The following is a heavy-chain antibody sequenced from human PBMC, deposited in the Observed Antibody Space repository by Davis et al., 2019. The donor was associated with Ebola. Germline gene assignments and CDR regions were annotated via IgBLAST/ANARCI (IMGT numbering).Heavy chain of an antibody. CDR3: TRDDNGLRYFDWLAHDY. J-gene: IGHJ4*02. Sequence: GGSLRLSCAASGFAFSVYYMDWVRLTPGKGLEWVGLSRNKENRYSTEYAASVKGRFTISRDDSKNLLYLEMNSLRTEDTAVYYCTRDDNGLRYFDWLAHDYWGQGTLVTVSS. V-gene: IGHV3-72*01. CDR1: GFAFSVYY. D-gene: IGHD3-9*01. CDR2: SRNKENRYST.